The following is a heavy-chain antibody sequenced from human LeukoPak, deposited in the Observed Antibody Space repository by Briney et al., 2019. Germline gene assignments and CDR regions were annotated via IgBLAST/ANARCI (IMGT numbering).Heavy chain of an antibody. J-gene: IGHJ4*02. CDR2: INPNSGGT. V-gene: IGHV1-2*02. D-gene: IGHD6-13*01. CDR3: ARVSGSSWYSGTVFDY. CDR1: GYTFTSYG. Sequence: GASVKVSCKASGYTFTSYGISWVRQAPGQGLEWMGWINPNSGGTNYAQKFQGRVTMTRDTSISTAYMELSSLRSEDTAVYYCARVSGSSWYSGTVFDYWGQGTLVTVSS.